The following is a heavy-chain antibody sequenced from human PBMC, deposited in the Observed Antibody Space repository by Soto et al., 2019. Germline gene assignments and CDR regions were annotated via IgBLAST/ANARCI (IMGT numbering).Heavy chain of an antibody. CDR2: IYSGGAP. D-gene: IGHD3-16*01. CDR3: AREFEMDV. Sequence: EVQLVESGGGLTQPGGSLRLSCAASGFSVSSNYMSWVRQAPGKGLEWVSVIYSGGAPYYADSVKGRFTISRDNSENTVYRQMNSLRAEDTAMYYCAREFEMDVWGQGTTVTVS. V-gene: IGHV3-53*01. CDR1: GFSVSSNY. J-gene: IGHJ6*02.